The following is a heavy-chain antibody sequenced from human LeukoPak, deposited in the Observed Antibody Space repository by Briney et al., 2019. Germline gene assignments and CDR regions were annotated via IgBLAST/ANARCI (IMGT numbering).Heavy chain of an antibody. Sequence: ASVKVSCKASGGTFSSYAISWVRQAPGQGLEWMGGIIPIFGTANYAQKFQGRVTITADESTSTAYMELSSLRSEGTAVYYCAAQDTAMDMDVWGKGTTVTVSS. V-gene: IGHV1-69*13. CDR1: GGTFSSYA. J-gene: IGHJ6*03. D-gene: IGHD5-18*01. CDR2: IIPIFGTA. CDR3: AAQDTAMDMDV.